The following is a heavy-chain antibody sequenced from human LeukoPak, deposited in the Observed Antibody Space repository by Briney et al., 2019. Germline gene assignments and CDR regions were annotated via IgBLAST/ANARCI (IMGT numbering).Heavy chain of an antibody. CDR2: IYHSGST. V-gene: IGHV4-38-2*02. CDR3: AKDIGEAAAGTGLVIDY. J-gene: IGHJ4*02. Sequence: SSETLSLTCTVSGYSISSGYYWGWIRQPPGKGLEWIGSIYHSGSTYYNPSLKSRVTISVDTSKNQFSLKLSSVTAADTAVYYCAKDIGEAAAGTGLVIDYWGQGTLVTVSS. D-gene: IGHD6-13*01. CDR1: GYSISSGYY.